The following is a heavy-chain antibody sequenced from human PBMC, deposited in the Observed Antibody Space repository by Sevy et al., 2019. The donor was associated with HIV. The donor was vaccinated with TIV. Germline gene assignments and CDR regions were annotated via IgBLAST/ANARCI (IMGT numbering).Heavy chain of an antibody. CDR2: ISAYNGNT. CDR1: GYTFTSYG. J-gene: IGHJ1*01. Sequence: ASVKVSCKASGYTFTSYGISWVRQAPGQGLEWMGWISAYNGNTNYVQKLQGRVTMTTDTSTSTAYMELRSLRSDDTAVYYCARGGGYCISTSCSEYFQHWGQGTLVTVSS. V-gene: IGHV1-18*01. CDR3: ARGGGYCISTSCSEYFQH. D-gene: IGHD2-2*01.